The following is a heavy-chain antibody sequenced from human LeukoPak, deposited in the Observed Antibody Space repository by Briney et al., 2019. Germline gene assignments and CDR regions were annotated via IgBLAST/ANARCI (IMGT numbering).Heavy chain of an antibody. V-gene: IGHV1-18*01. CDR3: AATAGIRFLEWLLDY. CDR1: GYTFTSYG. Sequence: ASVKVSCKASGYTFTSYGISWVRQAPGQGLEWMGWISAYNGNTNYAQKLQGRVTMTTDTSTSTAYMELRSLRSEDTAVYYCAATAGIRFLEWLLDYWGQGTLVTVSS. CDR2: ISAYNGNT. J-gene: IGHJ4*02. D-gene: IGHD3-3*01.